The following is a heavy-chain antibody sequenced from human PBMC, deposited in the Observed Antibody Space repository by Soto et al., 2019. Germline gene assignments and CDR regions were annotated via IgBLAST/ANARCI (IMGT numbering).Heavy chain of an antibody. CDR1: GFTFSSYA. Sequence: PGGSLRLSCAASGFTFSSYAMHWVRQAPGKGLEWVAVISYDGSNKYYADSVKGRFTISRDNSKNTLYLQMNSLRAEDTAVYYCARDRRELLDSGGMDVWGQGTTVTVSS. J-gene: IGHJ6*02. D-gene: IGHD3-3*01. V-gene: IGHV3-30-3*01. CDR3: ARDRRELLDSGGMDV. CDR2: ISYDGSNK.